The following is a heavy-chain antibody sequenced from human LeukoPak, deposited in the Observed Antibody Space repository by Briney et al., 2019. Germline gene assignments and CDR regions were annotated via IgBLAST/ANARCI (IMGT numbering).Heavy chain of an antibody. CDR3: AREANYYGSGSYFEGTFDY. CDR2: IYSSGTT. Sequence: SETLSLTCTVSGVSISSYYWSWIRQPAGKGLEWIGYIYSSGTTNYNPSLKSRVTISIDTSKNEFSLRLTSVTAADTAVYYCAREANYYGSGSYFEGTFDYWGQGSLVTVSS. J-gene: IGHJ4*02. V-gene: IGHV4-59*01. CDR1: GVSISSYY. D-gene: IGHD3-10*01.